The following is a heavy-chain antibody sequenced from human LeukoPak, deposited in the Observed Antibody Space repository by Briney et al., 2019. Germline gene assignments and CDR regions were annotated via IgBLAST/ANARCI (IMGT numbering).Heavy chain of an antibody. J-gene: IGHJ4*02. CDR2: ISYDGNNE. CDR3: ARAEWLVYYFDY. CDR1: GFTFSNYG. D-gene: IGHD6-19*01. Sequence: GGSLRLPCAAPGFTFSNYGMHWVRQAPGKGLEWMAVISYDGNNEYYTDSVKGRFTISRDNSKNTLYLQMNSLRAEDTAVYYCARAEWLVYYFDYWGQGTLVTVSS. V-gene: IGHV3-30*03.